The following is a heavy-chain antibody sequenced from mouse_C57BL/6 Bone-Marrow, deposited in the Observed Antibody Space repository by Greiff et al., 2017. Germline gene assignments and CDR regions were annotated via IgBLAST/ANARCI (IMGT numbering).Heavy chain of an antibody. CDR3: TRCYGSSYDWYFDG. Sequence: VQLQQSGAELVRPGASVTLSCKASGYTFTDYEMHWVKQTPVHGLEWIGAIDPETGGTAYNQKFKGKAILTADKSSSTAYKELRSLTSEDSAVYYCTRCYGSSYDWYFDGWGTGTTVTVSS. CDR2: IDPETGGT. J-gene: IGHJ1*03. CDR1: GYTFTDYE. V-gene: IGHV1-15*01. D-gene: IGHD1-1*01.